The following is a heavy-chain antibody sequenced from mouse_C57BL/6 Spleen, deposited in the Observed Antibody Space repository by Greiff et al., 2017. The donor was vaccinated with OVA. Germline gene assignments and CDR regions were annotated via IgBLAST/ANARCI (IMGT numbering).Heavy chain of an antibody. J-gene: IGHJ3*01. Sequence: VQLQQSVAELVRPGASVKLSCTASGFTIKNTYMHWVKQRPEQGLEWIGRIDPANGNTKYAPKFQGKATITADTSSNTAYLQLSSLTSEDTAIYYCARCGRQLRLPAYWGQGTLVTVSA. CDR1: GFTIKNTY. CDR2: IDPANGNT. V-gene: IGHV14-3*01. CDR3: ARCGRQLRLPAY. D-gene: IGHD3-2*02.